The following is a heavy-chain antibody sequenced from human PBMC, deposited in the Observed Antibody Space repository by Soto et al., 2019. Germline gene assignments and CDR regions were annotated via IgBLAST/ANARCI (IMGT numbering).Heavy chain of an antibody. D-gene: IGHD2-15*01. Sequence: PSETLSLTCAVSGGSISSGGYSWSWIRQPPGKGLEWIGYIYHSGSTYYNPSLKSRVTISVDRSKNQFSLKLSSVTAADTAVYYCARGGYCSGGSCLYFDYWGQGTLVTVSS. V-gene: IGHV4-30-2*01. CDR2: IYHSGST. CDR3: ARGGYCSGGSCLYFDY. J-gene: IGHJ4*02. CDR1: GGSISSGGYS.